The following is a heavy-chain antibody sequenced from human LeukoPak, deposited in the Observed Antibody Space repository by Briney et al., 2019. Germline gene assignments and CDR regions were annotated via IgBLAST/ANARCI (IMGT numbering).Heavy chain of an antibody. CDR2: ISAYNGNT. CDR1: GYTFTSYG. V-gene: IGHV1-18*01. J-gene: IGHJ3*02. Sequence: ASVKVSCKASGYTFTSYGISWVRQAPGQGLEWMGCISAYNGNTNYAQKLQGRVTMTTDTSTSTAYMELRSLRSDDTAVYYCAREVDGNYYDSSGYPDAFDIWGQGTMVTVSS. D-gene: IGHD3-22*01. CDR3: AREVDGNYYDSSGYPDAFDI.